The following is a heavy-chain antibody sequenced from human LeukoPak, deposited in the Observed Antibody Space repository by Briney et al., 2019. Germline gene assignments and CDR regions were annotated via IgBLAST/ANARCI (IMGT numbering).Heavy chain of an antibody. CDR1: GFTFSSYW. J-gene: IGHJ4*02. Sequence: GGSLRLSCAASGFTFSSYWMHWVRQAPGKGLMWVSRINTDGSGTSYADSVKGRFTISRDNAKNTLYLQMNSLRAEDTAVYYCARDGTIFGVFTNFDYWGQGTLVTVSS. CDR3: ARDGTIFGVFTNFDY. V-gene: IGHV3-74*01. D-gene: IGHD3-3*01. CDR2: INTDGSGT.